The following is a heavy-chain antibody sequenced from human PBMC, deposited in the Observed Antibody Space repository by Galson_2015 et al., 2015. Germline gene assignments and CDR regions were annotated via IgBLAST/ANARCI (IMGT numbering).Heavy chain of an antibody. CDR1: GYTFTSYG. CDR2: VSPYNGNT. J-gene: IGHJ4*01. V-gene: IGHV1-18*01. D-gene: IGHD3-22*01. Sequence: SVKVSCKAYGYTFTSYGITWVRQAPGQGLGWMGWVSPYNGNTNYAQKLQGRVTMTTDTSTGTAYMDLRSLRSDDTAVYYCARWTTYDSTGYYSHWGHGTLVTVSS. CDR3: ARWTTYDSTGYYSH.